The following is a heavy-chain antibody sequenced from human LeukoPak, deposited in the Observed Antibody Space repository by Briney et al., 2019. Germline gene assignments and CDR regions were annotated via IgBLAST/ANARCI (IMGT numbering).Heavy chain of an antibody. CDR2: IIPILGIA. Sequence: SVKVSCKASGGTFSSYTISWVRQAPGQGLEWMGRIIPILGIANYAQKFQGRVTITADKSTSTAYMELSSLRSEDTAVYYCARSRAVAGINLDYWGQGTLVTVSS. CDR1: GGTFSSYT. J-gene: IGHJ4*02. V-gene: IGHV1-69*02. D-gene: IGHD6-19*01. CDR3: ARSRAVAGINLDY.